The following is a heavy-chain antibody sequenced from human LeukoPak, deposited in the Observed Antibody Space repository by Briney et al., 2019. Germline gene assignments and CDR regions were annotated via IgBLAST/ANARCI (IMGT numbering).Heavy chain of an antibody. CDR1: GGTFSSYA. J-gene: IGHJ4*02. CDR2: IIPIFGTA. D-gene: IGHD1-14*01. CDR3: ARGRMVGPFDY. V-gene: IGHV1-69*05. Sequence: VASVKVSCKASGGTFSSYAISWVRQAPGQGLEWMGGIIPIFGTANYARKFQGRVTITTDESTSTAYMELSSLRSEDTAVYYCARGRMVGPFDYWGQGTLVTVSS.